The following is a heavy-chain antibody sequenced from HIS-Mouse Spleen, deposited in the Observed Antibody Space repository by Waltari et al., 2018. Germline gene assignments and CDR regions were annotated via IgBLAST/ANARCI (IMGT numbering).Heavy chain of an antibody. Sequence: QVTLRESGPALVKPTQTLTLTCTFSGFSLSTSGMCVSWIRQPPVKALEWLARMDWDDDKYYSTSLKARLTISRDTSKNQVVLTMTNMDPLDTATYYCARIAEGYTSGWYAFDYWGQGTLVTVSS. CDR3: ARIAEGYTSGWYAFDY. D-gene: IGHD6-19*01. J-gene: IGHJ4*02. V-gene: IGHV2-70*15. CDR2: MDWDDDK. CDR1: GFSLSTSGMC.